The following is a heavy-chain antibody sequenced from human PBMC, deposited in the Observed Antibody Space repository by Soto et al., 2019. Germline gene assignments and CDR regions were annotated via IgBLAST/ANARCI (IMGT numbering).Heavy chain of an antibody. V-gene: IGHV1-18*04. D-gene: IGHD6-19*01. CDR1: GYTFTTYS. CDR2: ISAYNGDT. Sequence: ASVKVSCKASGYTFTTYSFSWVRQAPGQGLEWMGWISAYNGDTNFAQKLQGRVTLTTDTSTSTAYMDLRSLRSDDTAVYYCARSKPYSSGWEPSDYWGQGTLVTVSS. J-gene: IGHJ4*02. CDR3: ARSKPYSSGWEPSDY.